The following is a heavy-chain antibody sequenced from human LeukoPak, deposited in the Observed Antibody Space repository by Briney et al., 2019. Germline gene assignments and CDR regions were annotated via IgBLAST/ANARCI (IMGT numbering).Heavy chain of an antibody. V-gene: IGHV3-23*01. Sequence: PGGSLRLSCAASGFTFSSYAMSWVRQAPGKGLEWVSAISGSGGSTYYADSVKGRFTISRDNSNNTLYVQMNSLRPEDTAVYYCAKGGPGYCSGGSCFNWFDPWGQGTLVTVSS. CDR1: GFTFSSYA. J-gene: IGHJ5*02. CDR3: AKGGPGYCSGGSCFNWFDP. D-gene: IGHD2-15*01. CDR2: ISGSGGST.